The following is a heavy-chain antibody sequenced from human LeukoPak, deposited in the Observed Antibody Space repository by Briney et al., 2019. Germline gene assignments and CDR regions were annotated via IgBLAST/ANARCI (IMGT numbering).Heavy chain of an antibody. CDR2: IYYSGST. J-gene: IGHJ3*02. D-gene: IGHD6-13*01. CDR1: GGSISSYF. CDR3: ARGAGYSTPSNAFDI. V-gene: IGHV4-59*01. Sequence: SETLSLTCTVTGGSISSYFWSWIRQPPGKGLEWIGYIYYSGSTNYNPSLKSRVTISVDTSKNQFSLKLSSVTAADTALYYCARGAGYSTPSNAFDIWGQGTMVTVSS.